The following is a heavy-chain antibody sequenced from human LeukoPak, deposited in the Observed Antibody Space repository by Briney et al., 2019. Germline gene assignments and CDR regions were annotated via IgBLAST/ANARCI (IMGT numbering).Heavy chain of an antibody. D-gene: IGHD1-1*01. V-gene: IGHV4-59*01. CDR3: ARVGDWNDLVY. J-gene: IGHJ4*02. CDR1: GGSISSYY. Sequence: SETLSLTCTVSGGSISSYYWSWIRQPPGKGLEWIGYIYYSGSTNYNPSLKSRVTISLHTSKNQFSLKLSSVTAADTAVYYCARVGDWNDLVYWGQGTLVTVSS. CDR2: IYYSGST.